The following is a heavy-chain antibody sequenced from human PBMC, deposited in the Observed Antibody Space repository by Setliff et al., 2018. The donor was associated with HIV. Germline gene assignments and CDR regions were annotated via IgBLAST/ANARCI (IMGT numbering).Heavy chain of an antibody. CDR1: GYSIGSGSF. J-gene: IGHJ4*02. V-gene: IGHV4-38-2*01. Sequence: KTSETLSLTCAVSGYSIGSGSFWGWIRQPPGKGLEWIATIPHNGGTYYNPDPSLTGRVTISLDTSKNQFSLKLALVTAADTAVYYCARYSTLTTNFDYWGQGTQVTVSS. CDR3: ARYSTLTTNFDY. D-gene: IGHD4-17*01. CDR2: IPHNGGT.